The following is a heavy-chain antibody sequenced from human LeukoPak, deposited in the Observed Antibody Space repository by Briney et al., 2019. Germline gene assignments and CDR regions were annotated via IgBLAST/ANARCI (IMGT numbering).Heavy chain of an antibody. D-gene: IGHD5-18*01. J-gene: IGHJ6*03. CDR2: FYPEDGET. CDR1: GYTLTELS. Sequence: GASVKLSCNVSGYTLTELSMHWVRHAPGQGIGWMGGFYPEDGETIYAQKFQGRVTMTEDTSTDTAYMELSSLRSEDTAVYYCATGMATAKNYYYYYMDVWGKGTTVTVSS. V-gene: IGHV1-24*01. CDR3: ATGMATAKNYYYYYMDV.